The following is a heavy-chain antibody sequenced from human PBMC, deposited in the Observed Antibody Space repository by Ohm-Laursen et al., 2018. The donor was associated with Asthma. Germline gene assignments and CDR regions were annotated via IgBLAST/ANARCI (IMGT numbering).Heavy chain of an antibody. J-gene: IGHJ6*02. V-gene: IGHV3-48*01. D-gene: IGHD3-16*01. CDR2: ISSSSSTI. Sequence: SLRLSCAATEFTFSLYSMNWVRQAPGKGLEWVSYISSSSSTIYYADSVKGRFTISRDNAKNSLYLQMNNLRAENAAIYYCAREWGGMDVRGHGTTVTVSS. CDR1: EFTFSLYS. CDR3: AREWGGMDV.